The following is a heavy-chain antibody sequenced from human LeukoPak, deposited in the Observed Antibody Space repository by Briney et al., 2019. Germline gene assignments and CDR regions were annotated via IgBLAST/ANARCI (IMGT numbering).Heavy chain of an antibody. J-gene: IGHJ4*02. CDR3: ARGGYRSNYFDY. V-gene: IGHV3-74*01. CDR1: GFTFSSYW. Sequence: PGGSLRLSCAAPGFTFSSYWMHWVRQAPGKGLVWVSRLNFDGSTTNNADSVKGRFTISRDNAKNTLYLQMNSLRAEDTAVYYCARGGYRSNYFDYWGQGALVTVSS. CDR2: LNFDGSTT. D-gene: IGHD6-19*01.